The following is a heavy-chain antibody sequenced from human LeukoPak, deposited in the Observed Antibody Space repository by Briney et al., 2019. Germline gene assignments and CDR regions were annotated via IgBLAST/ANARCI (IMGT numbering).Heavy chain of an antibody. V-gene: IGHV3-21*01. CDR1: GFTFSSYS. CDR2: ISSSSSYI. Sequence: GGSLRLSCAASGFTFSSYSMNWVRQAPGKGLEWVSSISSSSSYIYYADSVKGRFTISRDNAKNSLYLQMNSLRAEDTAVYYCARHADIVVVPAAKGGIDYWGQGTLVTISS. J-gene: IGHJ4*02. D-gene: IGHD2-2*01. CDR3: ARHADIVVVPAAKGGIDY.